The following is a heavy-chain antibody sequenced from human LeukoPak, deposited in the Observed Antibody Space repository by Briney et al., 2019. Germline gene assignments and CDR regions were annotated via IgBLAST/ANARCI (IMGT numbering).Heavy chain of an antibody. J-gene: IGHJ4*02. Sequence: GGSLRLSCAASGFTFSSYAMSWVRQTPGKGLEWIAYIIDSGKTVYYADSVKDRFTISRDNAKNSLYLQMNSLRAEDTAVYYCAKARTSTGGYHFDHWGQRTPVTVSS. CDR3: AKARTSTGGYHFDH. V-gene: IGHV3-48*01. CDR2: IIDSGKTV. CDR1: GFTFSSYA. D-gene: IGHD2-8*02.